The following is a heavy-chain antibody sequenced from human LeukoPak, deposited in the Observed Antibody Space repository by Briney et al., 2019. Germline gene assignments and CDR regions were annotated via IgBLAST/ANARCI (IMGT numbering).Heavy chain of an antibody. CDR2: INHSGST. Sequence: SETLSLTCTVFGNSFGDYYWSWIRQPPGKGLEWIGEINHSGSTNYNPSLKSRVTISVDTSKNQFSLKLSSVTAADTAVYYCARGRQLLWFGELFGYWGQGTLVTVSS. CDR1: GNSFGDYY. V-gene: IGHV4-34*01. CDR3: ARGRQLLWFGELFGY. D-gene: IGHD3-10*01. J-gene: IGHJ4*02.